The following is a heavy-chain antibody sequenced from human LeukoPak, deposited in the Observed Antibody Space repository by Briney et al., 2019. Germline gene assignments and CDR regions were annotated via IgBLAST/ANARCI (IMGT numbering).Heavy chain of an antibody. J-gene: IGHJ3*02. V-gene: IGHV4-59*01. CDR2: IYYSGST. D-gene: IGHD2-15*01. CDR1: GGSISSYY. CDR3: ARDRGSLSAFDI. Sequence: SETLSLTCTVSGGSISSYYWSWIRQPPGKGLEWIGYIYYSGSTNYNPSLKSRVTISVDTSKNQFSLKLSSVTAADTAVYYCARDRGSLSAFDIWGQGTMVTVSS.